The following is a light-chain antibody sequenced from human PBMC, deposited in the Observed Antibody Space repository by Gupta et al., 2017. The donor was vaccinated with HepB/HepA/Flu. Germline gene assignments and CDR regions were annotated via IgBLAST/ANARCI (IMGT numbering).Light chain of an antibody. J-gene: IGLJ2*01. V-gene: IGLV3-21*03. CDR2: DDS. CDR3: QVWDSSSDHVV. Sequence: SYVLTQPPSVSVDPGKTATITCGGNKIGSKSVHWYQQKPGQAPVLVVQDDSDRPSGIPERFSGSNSGNTATLTIRRVEAGDEADYHCQVWDSSSDHVVFGGGTKLTVL. CDR1: KIGSKS.